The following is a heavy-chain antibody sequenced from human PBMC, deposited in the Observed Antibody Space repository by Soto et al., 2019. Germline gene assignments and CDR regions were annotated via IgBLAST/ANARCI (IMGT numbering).Heavy chain of an antibody. Sequence: QVQLVQSGAEVKKPGSSVKVSCKASGGTFSSYAISWVRQAPGQGLEWMGGIIPIFGTANYAQKFQGRVTITADESTSRAYMELTSLRYEDTDVYYCARDLWFGELIPTNWFDPWGQGTLVTVSS. CDR3: ARDLWFGELIPTNWFDP. J-gene: IGHJ5*02. D-gene: IGHD3-10*01. CDR1: GGTFSSYA. V-gene: IGHV1-69*01. CDR2: IIPIFGTA.